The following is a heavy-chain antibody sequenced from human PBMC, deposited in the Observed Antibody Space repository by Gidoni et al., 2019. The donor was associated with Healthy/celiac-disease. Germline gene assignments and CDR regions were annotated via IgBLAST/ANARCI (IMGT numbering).Heavy chain of an antibody. V-gene: IGHV3-74*01. CDR3: ARRFYYYYYGMDV. J-gene: IGHJ6*02. CDR2: INRDGSST. CDR1: GFTFSSYW. Sequence: EVQLVESGGGLVQPGGSLRLSCAASGFTFSSYWMHWVRQAPGKGLVWVSRINRDGSSTSYADSVKGRFTISRDNAKNTLYLQMNSLRAEDTAVYYCARRFYYYYYGMDVWGQGTTVTVSS. D-gene: IGHD3-3*01.